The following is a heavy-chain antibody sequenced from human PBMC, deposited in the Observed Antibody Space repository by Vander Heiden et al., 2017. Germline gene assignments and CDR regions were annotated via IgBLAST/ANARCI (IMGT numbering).Heavy chain of an antibody. CDR1: EFIFSSAW. CDR2: IKSKADGGTT. J-gene: IGHJ4*02. Sequence: EVQLVESGGGLVKPGGSLRLSCPAPEFIFSSAWVSGVRQAPGKGLEWVGRIKSKADGGTTDYAAPVKDRFTIFRDDSKNTLYLQMNSLKTDDTAFYYCTRPYGADHYFDYWGQGALVTVSS. CDR3: TRPYGADHYFDY. V-gene: IGHV3-15*01. D-gene: IGHD3-10*01.